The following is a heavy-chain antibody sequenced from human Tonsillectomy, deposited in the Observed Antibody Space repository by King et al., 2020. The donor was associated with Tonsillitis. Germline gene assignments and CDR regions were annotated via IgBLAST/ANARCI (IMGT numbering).Heavy chain of an antibody. CDR1: GYTFTSYD. J-gene: IGHJ4*02. V-gene: IGHV1-8*01. CDR3: ARGSIPMIGVDY. D-gene: IGHD3-22*01. Sequence: VQLVESGAEVKKPGASVKVSCKASGYTFTSYDINWVRQATGQGLEGMGWMNPNSGNTGYAQKFQGRVTMTRNTSISTAYMELSSLRSEDTAVYYCARGSIPMIGVDYWGQGTLVTVSS. CDR2: MNPNSGNT.